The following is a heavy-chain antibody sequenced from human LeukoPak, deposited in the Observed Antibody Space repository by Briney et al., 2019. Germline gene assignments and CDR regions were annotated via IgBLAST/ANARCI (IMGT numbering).Heavy chain of an antibody. CDR3: ARQTGSGLFILL. CDR1: GVSISSSNSY. CDR2: IYYSGNT. V-gene: IGHV4-39*01. J-gene: IGHJ4*02. D-gene: IGHD3/OR15-3a*01. Sequence: PSETLSLTCTVSGVSISSSNSYWGWIRQPPGKGLEWIGSIYYSGNTYYNASLKSQVSISIDTSKNQFSLRLTSVTAADTAVYYCARQTGSGLFILLGGQGTLVTVSS.